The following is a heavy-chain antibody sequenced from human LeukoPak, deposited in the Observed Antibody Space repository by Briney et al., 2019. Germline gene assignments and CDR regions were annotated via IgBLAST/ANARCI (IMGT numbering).Heavy chain of an antibody. CDR3: ARDPEQLGNDY. V-gene: IGHV3-48*03. CDR2: ISSSGSTI. J-gene: IGHJ4*02. D-gene: IGHD6-13*01. Sequence: PGGSLRLSCAASGFTFSSYEMNWLRQAPGRGLEWVSYISSSGSTIYYADSVKGRFTISRDNAKNSLYLQMNSLRAEDTAVYYCARDPEQLGNDYWGQGTLVTVSS. CDR1: GFTFSSYE.